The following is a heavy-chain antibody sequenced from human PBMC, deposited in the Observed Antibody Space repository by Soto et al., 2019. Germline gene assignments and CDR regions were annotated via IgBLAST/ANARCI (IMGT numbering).Heavy chain of an antibody. Sequence: EVQLVQSGAEVKKPGESLKISCKGSGYIFHNYWIGWVRQMPGKGLEWMGIVYPGDSDTKYGPSFQGQVTISADKSINTAYLRWNSLKASDTAMYYCARQPSNCSDGTCYSRHYFESWGQGTLVTVS. CDR1: GYIFHNYW. D-gene: IGHD2-15*01. J-gene: IGHJ4*02. CDR2: VYPGDSDT. V-gene: IGHV5-51*01. CDR3: ARQPSNCSDGTCYSRHYFES.